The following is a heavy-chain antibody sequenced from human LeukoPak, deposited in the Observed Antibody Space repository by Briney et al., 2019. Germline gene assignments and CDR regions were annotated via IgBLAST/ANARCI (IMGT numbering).Heavy chain of an antibody. Sequence: GGSLRLSCAASGFTLSRYSMNWVRQAPGKGLEWVSVIYSGGSTYYADSVKGRFTISRDNSKNTLYLQMNSLRAEDTAVYYCARQDGSYYYYGMDVWGQGTTVTVSS. D-gene: IGHD1-26*01. CDR2: IYSGGST. V-gene: IGHV3-53*01. J-gene: IGHJ6*02. CDR1: GFTLSRYS. CDR3: ARQDGSYYYYGMDV.